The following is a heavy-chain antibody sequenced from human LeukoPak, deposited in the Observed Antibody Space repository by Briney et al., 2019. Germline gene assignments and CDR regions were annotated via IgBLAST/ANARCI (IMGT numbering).Heavy chain of an antibody. D-gene: IGHD1-26*01. CDR2: IFYSGNT. V-gene: IGHV4-39*01. CDR3: ARHVTSLPWSAFDI. Sequence: SETLSLTCTVYGASISSSSYYWGWIRQPPGKGLECIGSIFYSGNTYYNPSLKSRVTISVDTSKNQVSLNLSSVTAADTAVYFCARHVTSLPWSAFDIWGQETMVTVSS. CDR1: GASISSSSYY. J-gene: IGHJ3*02.